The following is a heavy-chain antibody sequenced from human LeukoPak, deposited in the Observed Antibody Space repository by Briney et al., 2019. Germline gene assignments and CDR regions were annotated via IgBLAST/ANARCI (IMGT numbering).Heavy chain of an antibody. Sequence: GESLKISCKGSGYSFTSYWIVWVRQMPGKGLEWMGIIYPGDSDTRYSPSFQGQVTISADKSISTAYLQWSSLKASDTAMYYCARQVNVGPTAAWYFDYWGQGTLVTVSS. CDR1: GYSFTSYW. CDR2: IYPGDSDT. J-gene: IGHJ4*02. V-gene: IGHV5-51*01. CDR3: ARQVNVGPTAAWYFDY. D-gene: IGHD2-15*01.